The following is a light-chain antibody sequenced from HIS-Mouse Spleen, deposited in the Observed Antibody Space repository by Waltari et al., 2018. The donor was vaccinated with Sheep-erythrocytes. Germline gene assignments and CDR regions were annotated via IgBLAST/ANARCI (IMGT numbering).Light chain of an antibody. V-gene: IGLV2-23*01. CDR2: EGS. CDR1: SSDVGSYNL. Sequence: QSALTQPASVSGSPGQSITMPCTGTSSDVGSYNLVSWYQQHPGKAPKLMIYEGSKRPSVVSNRFSGSKSGNTASLTISGLQAEDEADYYCCSYAGSSTLVFGGGTKLTVL. CDR3: CSYAGSSTLV. J-gene: IGLJ2*01.